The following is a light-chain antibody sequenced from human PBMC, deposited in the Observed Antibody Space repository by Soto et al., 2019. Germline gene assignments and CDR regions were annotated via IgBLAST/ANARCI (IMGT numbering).Light chain of an antibody. Sequence: EVVVTQSPATLSVSPGKTVTLSCRASQDITTFLAWYHQKPGQAPSLLIYGSSTRATRIPARFSGSGSGIEFTLTISSLQSEDFGVYYCQQYKDWPLTFGGGTKVEIK. CDR1: QDITTF. V-gene: IGKV3-15*01. J-gene: IGKJ4*01. CDR3: QQYKDWPLT. CDR2: GSS.